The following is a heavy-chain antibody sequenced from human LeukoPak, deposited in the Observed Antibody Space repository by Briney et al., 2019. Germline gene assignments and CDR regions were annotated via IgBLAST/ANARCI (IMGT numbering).Heavy chain of an antibody. CDR3: ARVGPRQWLVPTFDY. Sequence: ASVKVSCKASRYTFTSYGISWVRQAPGQGLEWMGWISAYNGNTNYAQKLQGRVTMTTDTSTSTAYMERRSLRSDDTAVYYCARVGPRQWLVPTFDYWGQGTLVTVSS. CDR1: RYTFTSYG. CDR2: ISAYNGNT. V-gene: IGHV1-18*01. J-gene: IGHJ4*02. D-gene: IGHD6-19*01.